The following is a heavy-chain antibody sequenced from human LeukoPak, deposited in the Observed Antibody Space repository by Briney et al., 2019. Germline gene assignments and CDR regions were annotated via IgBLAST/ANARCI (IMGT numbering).Heavy chain of an antibody. Sequence: SETLSLTCTVSGGSISSYYWSWIRQPAGKGLEWIGRNYTSGSTNYNPSLKSRVTMSVDTSKNQFSLKLSSGTAADTAVYYCARDPAGYSSGWSSDYWGQGTLVTVSS. CDR1: GGSISSYY. CDR2: NYTSGST. V-gene: IGHV4-4*07. D-gene: IGHD6-19*01. J-gene: IGHJ4*02. CDR3: ARDPAGYSSGWSSDY.